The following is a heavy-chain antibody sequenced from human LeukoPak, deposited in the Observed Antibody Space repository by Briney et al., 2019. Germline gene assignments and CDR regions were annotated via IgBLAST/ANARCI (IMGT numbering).Heavy chain of an antibody. Sequence: PGGSLRLSCAASGFTFSSYEMNWVCQAPGKGLEWVSYISSSGSTIYYADSVKGRFTISRDNAKNSLYLQMNSLRAEDTAVYYCARDRGGYFDYWGQGTLVTVSS. CDR1: GFTFSSYE. J-gene: IGHJ4*02. CDR2: ISSSGSTI. D-gene: IGHD3-16*01. CDR3: ARDRGGYFDY. V-gene: IGHV3-48*03.